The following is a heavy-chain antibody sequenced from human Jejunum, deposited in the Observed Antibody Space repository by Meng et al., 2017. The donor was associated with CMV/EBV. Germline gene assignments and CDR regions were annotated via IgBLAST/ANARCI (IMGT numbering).Heavy chain of an antibody. CDR1: GYPFTSYA. Sequence: VQLLHTGSGLSQPRASMKVSCRPSGYPFTSYAINGVRQAPGQGPDWMGWIDPNTGNPTYDQGFTGRFVFSLDTSVSTAYLQINSLRADDTAVYYCARDSPLDGYSLLDYWGQGTLVTVSS. CDR2: IDPNTGNP. CDR3: ARDSPLDGYSLLDY. J-gene: IGHJ4*02. V-gene: IGHV7-4-1*02. D-gene: IGHD5-24*01.